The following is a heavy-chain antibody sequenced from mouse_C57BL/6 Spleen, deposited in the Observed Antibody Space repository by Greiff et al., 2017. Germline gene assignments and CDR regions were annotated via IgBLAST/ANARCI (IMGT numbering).Heavy chain of an antibody. CDR2: INTGGSGT. Sequence: QVQLQQSGAELVRPGTSVKLSCKASGYAFTNYLIEWVKQRPGQGLEWIGVINTGGSGTNYNEKFKGKATLTADKSSSTAYMQLSSLTSEDSAVYFCARENTTVLSYLDYWGQGTTLTVSS. CDR1: GYAFTNYL. V-gene: IGHV1-54*01. D-gene: IGHD1-1*01. CDR3: ARENTTVLSYLDY. J-gene: IGHJ2*01.